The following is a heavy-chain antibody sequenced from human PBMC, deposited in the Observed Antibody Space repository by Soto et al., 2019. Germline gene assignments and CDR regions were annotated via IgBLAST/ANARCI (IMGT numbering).Heavy chain of an antibody. CDR3: AKDRLAGGFDY. Sequence: GGSLRLSCAASGIIFNGFGMHWVRQAPGKGLEWVAIIRFDGTNIHYADSVKGRFTISRDNSKNTLYLQMDSLRAEDTAVYYCAKDRLAGGFDYWGQGTLVTAPQ. CDR2: IRFDGTNI. V-gene: IGHV3-30*02. J-gene: IGHJ4*02. D-gene: IGHD3-16*01. CDR1: GIIFNGFG.